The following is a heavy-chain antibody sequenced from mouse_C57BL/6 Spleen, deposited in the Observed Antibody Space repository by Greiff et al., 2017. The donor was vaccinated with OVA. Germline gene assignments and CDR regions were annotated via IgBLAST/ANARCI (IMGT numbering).Heavy chain of an antibody. V-gene: IGHV1-85*01. J-gene: IGHJ1*03. D-gene: IGHD1-1*01. Sequence: QVTLKVSGPELVKPGASVKLSCKASGYTFTSYDINWVKQRPGQGLEWIGWIYPRDGSTKYNEKFKGKATLTVDTSSSTAYMELHSLTSEDSAVYFCATGYGSSYWYFDVWGTGTTVTVSS. CDR1: GYTFTSYD. CDR3: ATGYGSSYWYFDV. CDR2: IYPRDGST.